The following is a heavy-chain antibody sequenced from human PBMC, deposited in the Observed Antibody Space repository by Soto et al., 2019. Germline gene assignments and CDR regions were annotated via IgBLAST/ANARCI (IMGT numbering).Heavy chain of an antibody. J-gene: IGHJ4*02. CDR1: GFTFSSYS. Sequence: EVQLVESGGGVVKPGGSLRLSCAASGFTFSSYSMNWVRQAPGKGLEWVSSISSSSSYIYYADSVKGRFTISRDNDKKSLYLQVNSLRAEDTAVYYCAREGIAAALDYWGQGTLVTVSS. CDR2: ISSSSSYI. CDR3: AREGIAAALDY. D-gene: IGHD6-13*01. V-gene: IGHV3-21*01.